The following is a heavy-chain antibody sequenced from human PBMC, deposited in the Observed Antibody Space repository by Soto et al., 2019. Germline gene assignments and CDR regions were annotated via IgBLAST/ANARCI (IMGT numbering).Heavy chain of an antibody. CDR2: IKQNGSEK. CDR1: GFSFSKYW. CDR3: ARDGFCTGGSGYSGLVY. Sequence: EVQLVESGGGLVQPGGSLRLSCEASGFSFSKYWMTWVRQAPGKGVEWVANIKQNGSEKYYADSVKGRFTISRDNAQTSLSLQMNGLRVEDTALYYCARDGFCTGGSGYSGLVYWGKGILVTVSS. V-gene: IGHV3-7*01. D-gene: IGHD2-15*01. J-gene: IGHJ4*02.